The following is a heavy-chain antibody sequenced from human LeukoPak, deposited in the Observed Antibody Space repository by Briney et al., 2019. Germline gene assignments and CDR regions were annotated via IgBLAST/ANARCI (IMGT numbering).Heavy chain of an antibody. J-gene: IGHJ5*02. V-gene: IGHV3-23*01. CDR2: ISGSGGST. D-gene: IGHD2-15*01. CDR1: GFTFSSYV. Sequence: PGGSLRLSCAASGFTFSSYVMSWVRQAPGKGLEWVTAISGSGGSTYYADSVKGRFTISRDNSKNTLYLQMNSLRAEDTAVYYCAKRGKDCSGGSCYRGWFDPWGQGTLVTVSS. CDR3: AKRGKDCSGGSCYRGWFDP.